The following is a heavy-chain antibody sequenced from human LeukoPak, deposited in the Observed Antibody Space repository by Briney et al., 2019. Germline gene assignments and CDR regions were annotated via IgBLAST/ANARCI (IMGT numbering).Heavy chain of an antibody. J-gene: IGHJ4*02. Sequence: PGGSLRLSCAASGFTFSNAWMSWVRQAPGKGLEWVGRIKSKTDGGTTDYAAPVKGRFTISRDDSKNTLYLQMNSLKTEDTAVYYRTTTTHDFWSGYYIPNDYWGQGTLVTVSS. V-gene: IGHV3-15*01. CDR2: IKSKTDGGTT. CDR1: GFTFSNAW. CDR3: TTTTHDFWSGYYIPNDY. D-gene: IGHD3-3*01.